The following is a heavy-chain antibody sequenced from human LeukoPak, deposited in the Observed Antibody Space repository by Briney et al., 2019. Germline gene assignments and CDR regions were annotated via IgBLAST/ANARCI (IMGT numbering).Heavy chain of an antibody. CDR3: AKVRSTYNDY. CDR1: GFTFSNYG. Sequence: GGSLRLSCAASGFTFSNYGMHWVRQAPGKRLEWVAFIRYDGSNKYYADSVMGRFTISRDNSKNTLYLQMNSLRTEDTAVFYCAKVRSTYNDYWGQGTLVTVS. D-gene: IGHD2-2*01. V-gene: IGHV3-30*02. CDR2: IRYDGSNK. J-gene: IGHJ4*02.